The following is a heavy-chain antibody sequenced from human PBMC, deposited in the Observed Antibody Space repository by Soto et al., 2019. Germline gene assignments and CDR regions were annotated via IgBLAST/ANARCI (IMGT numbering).Heavy chain of an antibody. V-gene: IGHV3-30*18. J-gene: IGHJ6*02. Sequence: GGSLRLSCAASGFTFSSYGMHWVREAPGKGLEWVAVISYDGSNKYYADSVKGRFTISRDNSKNTLYLQMNSLRAEDTAVYYCAKVNLPYYYYCGMDVWGQGSSFSVSS. CDR2: ISYDGSNK. CDR3: AKVNLPYYYYCGMDV. CDR1: GFTFSSYG.